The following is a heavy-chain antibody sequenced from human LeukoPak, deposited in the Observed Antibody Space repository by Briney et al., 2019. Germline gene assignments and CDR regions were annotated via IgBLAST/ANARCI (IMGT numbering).Heavy chain of an antibody. Sequence: GGSLRLSCATSAFIFNNAWMSWVRQAPGKGLEWVGRIKSKTDGGTTDYAAPVKGRFTISRDDSKNTLYLQMNSLKTEDTAVYYCTQQWPKGYWGQGTLVTVSS. V-gene: IGHV3-15*01. J-gene: IGHJ4*02. D-gene: IGHD6-19*01. CDR1: AFIFNNAW. CDR2: IKSKTDGGTT. CDR3: TQQWPKGY.